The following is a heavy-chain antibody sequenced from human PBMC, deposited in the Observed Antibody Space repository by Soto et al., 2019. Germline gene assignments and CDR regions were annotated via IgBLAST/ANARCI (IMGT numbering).Heavy chain of an antibody. CDR1: GFTFSSYA. CDR2: ISGSGGTT. V-gene: IGHV3-23*01. J-gene: IGHJ4*02. CDR3: AKVLPARVVVITEFDY. D-gene: IGHD3-22*01. Sequence: PGGSLRLSCAASGFTFSSYAMNWVRQAPGKGLEWVSAISGSGGTTNYADSVKGRFTISRDNSKNALYLQMNSLRAEDTAVYYCAKVLPARVVVITEFDYWGQGTLVTVSS.